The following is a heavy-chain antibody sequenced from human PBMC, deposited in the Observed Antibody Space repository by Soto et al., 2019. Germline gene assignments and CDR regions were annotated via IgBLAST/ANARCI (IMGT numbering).Heavy chain of an antibody. CDR2: IYTSGST. CDR3: ARTIVGATTRYFDY. CDR1: GGSISSYY. D-gene: IGHD1-26*01. Sequence: SETLSLTCTVSGGSISSYYWSWIRQPAGKGLEWIGRIYTSGSTNYNPSLKSRVTMSVDTSRNQFSLKLSSVTAADTAVYYCARTIVGATTRYFDYWGQGTLVTVSS. J-gene: IGHJ4*02. V-gene: IGHV4-4*07.